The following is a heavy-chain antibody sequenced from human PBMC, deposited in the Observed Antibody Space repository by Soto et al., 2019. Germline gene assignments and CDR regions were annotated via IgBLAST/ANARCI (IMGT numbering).Heavy chain of an antibody. CDR2: INHSGST. V-gene: IGHV4-34*01. D-gene: IGHD1-26*01. CDR1: RGSLSGYY. CDR3: ARVVGATTGGGWFDP. Sequence: QVQLQQWGAGLLKPSETLSLTCAVYRGSLSGYYWSWIRQPPGKGLEWIGEINHSGSTNYNASLKSRVTISLDTSKNPFSLKLSSVTAADTAVYYCARVVGATTGGGWFDPWGQGTLVTVSS. J-gene: IGHJ5*02.